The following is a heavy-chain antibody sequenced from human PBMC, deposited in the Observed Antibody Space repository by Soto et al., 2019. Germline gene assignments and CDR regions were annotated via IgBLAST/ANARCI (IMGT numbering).Heavy chain of an antibody. CDR1: GYTFTSYY. V-gene: IGHV1-46*01. CDR3: ARDIVVVVAAPFHYGMDV. J-gene: IGHJ6*02. CDR2: NNPSGGST. Sequence: ASVKVSCTASGYTFTSYYMHWVRQAPGQGLEWMGINNPSGGSTSYAQKFQGRVTMTRDTSTSTVYMELSSLRSEDTAVYYCARDIVVVVAAPFHYGMDVWGQGTTVTVSS. D-gene: IGHD2-15*01.